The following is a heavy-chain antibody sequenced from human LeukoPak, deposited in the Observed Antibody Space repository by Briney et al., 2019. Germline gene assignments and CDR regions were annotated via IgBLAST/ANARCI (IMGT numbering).Heavy chain of an antibody. CDR1: GFTFSDYY. Sequence: GGSLRLSCAASGFTFSDYYMSWIRQAPGKGLEWVSYISSSGSTIYYADSVKGRFTISRDNSKNTLYLQMNSLRAEDTAVYYCAREYPAAGIDYWGQGTLVTVSS. V-gene: IGHV3-11*04. CDR2: ISSSGSTI. CDR3: AREYPAAGIDY. J-gene: IGHJ4*02. D-gene: IGHD6-13*01.